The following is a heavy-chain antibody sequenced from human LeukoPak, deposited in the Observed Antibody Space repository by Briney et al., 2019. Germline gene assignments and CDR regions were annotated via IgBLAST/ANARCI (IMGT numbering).Heavy chain of an antibody. CDR2: ISGSAGNT. CDR3: AKNPTGYPNWFDL. Sequence: GGSLRLSCAASRFTFSTYVMTWVRQAPGKGLEWVSSISGSAGNTYYADSVKGRFTISRDNSKNTLYLQMNSLRAEDTAVYYCAKNPTGYPNWFDLGGQGTLVTVSS. V-gene: IGHV3-23*01. D-gene: IGHD3-9*01. CDR1: RFTFSTYV. J-gene: IGHJ5*02.